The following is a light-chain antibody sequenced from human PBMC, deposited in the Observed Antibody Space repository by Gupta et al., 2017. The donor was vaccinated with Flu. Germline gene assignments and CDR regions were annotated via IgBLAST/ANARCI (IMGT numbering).Light chain of an antibody. CDR1: SNDFGAYDR. V-gene: IGLV2-11*01. J-gene: IGLJ1*01. CDR2: DVT. Sequence: QPAPTQPRSVSGSPGQSVTISCTGSSNDFGAYDRVSWYQQRPGKAPKLLLYDVTKWPSGVPDLFSCTKSSNTASLTISVLDAEDEADYYCCSYASSVTWVFGTGTKVTVL. CDR3: CSYASSVTWV.